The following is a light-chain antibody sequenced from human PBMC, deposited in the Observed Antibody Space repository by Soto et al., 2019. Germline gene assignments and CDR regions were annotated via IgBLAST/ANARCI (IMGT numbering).Light chain of an antibody. CDR3: QQYDNWPFT. V-gene: IGKV3-15*01. J-gene: IGKJ3*01. CDR1: QSVSSK. CDR2: GAS. Sequence: ELVMTQSPATLSVSPGEGATLSCRASQSVSSKLAWYQQKPGQAPRLLIYGASTRVTGIPARFSGSESGTEFALTFSSLQSEDFAVYYCQQYDNWPFTFGPGNKVYIK.